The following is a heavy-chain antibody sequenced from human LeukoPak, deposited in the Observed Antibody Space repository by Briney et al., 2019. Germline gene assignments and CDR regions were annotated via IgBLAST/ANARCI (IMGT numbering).Heavy chain of an antibody. J-gene: IGHJ4*02. CDR3: ARESSWNNFDY. CDR2: IYSGGST. V-gene: IGHV3-53*01. Sequence: GGSLRLSCAASGFTVSSNYMSWVRQAPGKGLEWVSVIYSGGSTYYADSVKGRFTIYRDNSKNTLYLQMNSLRAEDTAVYYCARESSWNNFDYWGQGTLVTVSS. CDR1: GFTVSSNY. D-gene: IGHD6-13*01.